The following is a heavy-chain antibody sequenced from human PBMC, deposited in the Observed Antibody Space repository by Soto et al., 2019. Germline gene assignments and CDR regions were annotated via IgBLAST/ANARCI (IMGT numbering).Heavy chain of an antibody. J-gene: IGHJ6*03. V-gene: IGHV6-1*01. CDR2: TYYKSKWFN. D-gene: IGHD5-12*01. CDR1: GDGVSSNSAG. CDR3: ARGSWDDVSGHYYMDV. Sequence: SLTCAISGDGVSSNSAGWNWVRQTPSRGLEWLGRTYYKSKWFNNYAVSVKSRITINPDTSQNQFSLHLDSVTPEDTAVYFCARGSWDDVSGHYYMDVWGKGTTVTVSS.